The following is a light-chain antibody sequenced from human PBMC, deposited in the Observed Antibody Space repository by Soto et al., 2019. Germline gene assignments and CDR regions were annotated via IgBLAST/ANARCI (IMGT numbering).Light chain of an antibody. CDR2: EVS. V-gene: IGLV2-14*01. CDR3: SSYTTSSPYV. J-gene: IGLJ1*01. CDR1: SNDVGGYNY. Sequence: QSPLTQPASVSGSPGQSITISCTGTSNDVGGYNYVSWYQQHPGKAPKLVIYEVSHRPSGISDRFSGSKSGNTASLTISGLQVEDEAEYYCSSYTTSSPYVFGPGTKVTVL.